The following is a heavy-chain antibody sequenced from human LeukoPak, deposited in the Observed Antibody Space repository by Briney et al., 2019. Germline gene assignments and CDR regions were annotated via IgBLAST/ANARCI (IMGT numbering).Heavy chain of an antibody. CDR3: ARDHLPDYYDSSGYYPYYFDY. V-gene: IGHV1-8*01. Sequence: ASVKVSCKASGYTFTSYDINWVRQATGQGLEWMGWMNPNSGNTGYAQKFQGRVTMTRNTSISTAYMELSSLRSEDTAVYYCARDHLPDYYDSSGYYPYYFDYWGQGTLVTVSS. D-gene: IGHD3-22*01. CDR2: MNPNSGNT. J-gene: IGHJ4*02. CDR1: GYTFTSYD.